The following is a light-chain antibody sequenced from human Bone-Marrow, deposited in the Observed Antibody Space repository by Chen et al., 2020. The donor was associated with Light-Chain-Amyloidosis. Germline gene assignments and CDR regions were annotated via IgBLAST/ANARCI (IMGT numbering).Light chain of an antibody. Sequence: QSALTQPASVSGSPGQSITISCTGTVTDVGSYNLVSWYQQYPGKAPKLLIYEDTKRPSGVSRRFSASKSGITASLTISGIQAEDEAVYYCCSYAGTPWLFGGGTYLTVL. CDR2: EDT. CDR3: CSYAGTPWL. V-gene: IGLV2-23*01. J-gene: IGLJ3*02. CDR1: VTDVGSYNL.